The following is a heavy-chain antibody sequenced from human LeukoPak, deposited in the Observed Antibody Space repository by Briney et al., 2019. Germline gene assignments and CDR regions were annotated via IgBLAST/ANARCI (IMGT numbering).Heavy chain of an antibody. J-gene: IGHJ6*04. V-gene: IGHV3-48*04. D-gene: IGHD3-10*02. CDR1: GFTFSSYS. Sequence: GGSLRLSCAASGFTFSSYSMNWVRHAPGKGLEWVSYISSSGSTIYYADSVKGRFTISRDNAKNSLYLQMNSLRAEDTAVYYCAELGITMIGGVWGKGTTVTISS. CDR3: AELGITMIGGV. CDR2: ISSSGSTI.